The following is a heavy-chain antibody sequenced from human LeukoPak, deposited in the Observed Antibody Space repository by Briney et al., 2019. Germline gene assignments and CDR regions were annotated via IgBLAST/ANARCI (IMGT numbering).Heavy chain of an antibody. CDR3: ARSSSSGWGFRFDP. CDR2: IYTSGRT. Sequence: SETLSLTCTVSGGPISSYYWSWIRQSPGKGLEWIGRIYTSGRTNYNPSLKSRVTISVDTSKNQFSLRLSSVTAADTAVYYCARSSSSGWGFRFDPWGQGTLVTVSS. V-gene: IGHV4-4*07. CDR1: GGPISSYY. D-gene: IGHD6-19*01. J-gene: IGHJ5*02.